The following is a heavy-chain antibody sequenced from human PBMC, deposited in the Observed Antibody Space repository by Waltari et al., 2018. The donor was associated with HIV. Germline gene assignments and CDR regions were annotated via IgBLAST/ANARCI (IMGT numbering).Heavy chain of an antibody. D-gene: IGHD2-21*02. CDR1: GFTFGDYG. V-gene: IGHV3-49*04. J-gene: IGHJ3*02. CDR2: MRSLTYGGTT. CDR3: SRGGGYGGNSRDGFDI. Sequence: EVQLVESGGDLVQPGRSLRLSCTASGFTFGDYGMHWVRQVPGKGLEWVGFMRSLTYGGTTEYAASVKGRFSISRDDAKSIAYLRLDSLTVADTAVYYCSRGGGYGGNSRDGFDIWGQGTTVTVSS.